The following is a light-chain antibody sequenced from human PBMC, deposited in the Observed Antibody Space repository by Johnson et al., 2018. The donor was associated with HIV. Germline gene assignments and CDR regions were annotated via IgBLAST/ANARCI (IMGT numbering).Light chain of an antibody. V-gene: IGLV1-51*02. Sequence: QSVLTQPPSVSAAPGQKVTISCSGSSSNIGNNYVSWYQQLPGTAPKLLIYENKKRPSGIPDRFSGSKSGTSATLGITGLQTGDEADYYSGTWDSSLRSGFFGTGTKVTVL. J-gene: IGLJ1*01. CDR2: ENK. CDR1: SSNIGNNY. CDR3: GTWDSSLRSGF.